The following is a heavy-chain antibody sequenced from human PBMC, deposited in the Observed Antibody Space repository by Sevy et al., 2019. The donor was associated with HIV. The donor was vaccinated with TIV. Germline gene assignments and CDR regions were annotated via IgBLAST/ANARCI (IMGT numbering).Heavy chain of an antibody. CDR1: GFTFSNYW. CDR2: ISPYGNSV. J-gene: IGHJ4*02. CDR3: ARAPADYSTGWSAD. D-gene: IGHD6-19*01. Sequence: GGSLRLSCAVSGFTFSNYWMHWVRQAPGKGLLLVSRISPYGNSVTYAESVKGRFTISRDNAKNTLYLQMSSLRADDTAIYYCARAPADYSTGWSADWGQGTLVTVSS. V-gene: IGHV3-74*01.